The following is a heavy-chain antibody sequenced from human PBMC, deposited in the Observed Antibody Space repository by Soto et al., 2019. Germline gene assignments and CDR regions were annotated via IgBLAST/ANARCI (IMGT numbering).Heavy chain of an antibody. Sequence: QVQLVESGAEVKKPGSSVKVSCKGSGGTFSSYAISWVRQAPGQGVEWVGGIIPIFCTANYAQKFQGRVTITADESTSTAYMELSSLRSEDTAVYYCARAFHYGDYANYYYYGMDVWGQGTTVTVSS. CDR1: GGTFSSYA. J-gene: IGHJ6*02. CDR3: ARAFHYGDYANYYYYGMDV. V-gene: IGHV1-69*01. D-gene: IGHD4-17*01. CDR2: IIPIFCTA.